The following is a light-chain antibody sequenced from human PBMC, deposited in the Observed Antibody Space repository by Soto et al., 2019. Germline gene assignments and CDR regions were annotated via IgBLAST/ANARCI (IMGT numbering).Light chain of an antibody. CDR2: DAS. CDR3: QQYGSSPPKHT. Sequence: EIVLTQSPGTLSLSPGERATLSCRASQSVSSSYLAWYQQKPGQAPRLLIYDASSRATGIPDRFSGSGSGTDFTLTISRLEPEDLAVEYCQQYGSSPPKHTFGQGTKLEIK. J-gene: IGKJ2*01. CDR1: QSVSSSY. V-gene: IGKV3-20*01.